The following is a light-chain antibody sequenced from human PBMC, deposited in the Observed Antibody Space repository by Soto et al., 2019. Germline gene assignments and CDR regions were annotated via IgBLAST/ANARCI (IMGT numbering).Light chain of an antibody. CDR2: GAS. J-gene: IGKJ4*01. V-gene: IGKV3-20*01. CDR1: QSVSSSY. CDR3: QQYTEWPLT. Sequence: EIVLTQSPGTLSLSPGERATLSYRASQSVSSSYLAWYQQKPGQAPRLLIYGASSRATGIPDRFSGSGSGTEFTLTISSLQSEDFAVYYCQQYTEWPLTFGGGTKVDIK.